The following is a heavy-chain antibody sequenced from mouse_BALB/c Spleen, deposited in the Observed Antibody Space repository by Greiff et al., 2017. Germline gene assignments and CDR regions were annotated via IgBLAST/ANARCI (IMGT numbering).Heavy chain of an antibody. Sequence: QVQLKQSGPGLVQPSQSLSITCTVSGFSFTSYGVHWVRQSPGKGLEWLGVIWSGGNTNYNAAFISRLSISKDNSKIQVFFKMNSLQADDTAIYYCARNLVTTGAWFAYWGQGTLVTVSA. V-gene: IGHV2-4-1*01. J-gene: IGHJ3*01. D-gene: IGHD2-2*01. CDR2: IWSGGNT. CDR3: ARNLVTTGAWFAY. CDR1: GFSFTSYG.